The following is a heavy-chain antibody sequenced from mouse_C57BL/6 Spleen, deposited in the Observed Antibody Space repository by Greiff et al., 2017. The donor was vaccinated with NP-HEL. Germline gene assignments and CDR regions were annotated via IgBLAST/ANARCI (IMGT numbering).Heavy chain of an antibody. CDR3: ARSTAQATGFAY. CDR2: IYPGSGST. D-gene: IGHD3-2*02. V-gene: IGHV1-55*01. Sequence: QVQLQQPGAELVKPGASVKMSCKASGYTFTSYWITWVKQRPGQGLEWIGEIYPGSGSTNYNEKFKSKATLTVDTSSSTAYMQLSSLTSEDSAVYYCARSTAQATGFAYWGQGTLVTVSA. J-gene: IGHJ3*01. CDR1: GYTFTSYW.